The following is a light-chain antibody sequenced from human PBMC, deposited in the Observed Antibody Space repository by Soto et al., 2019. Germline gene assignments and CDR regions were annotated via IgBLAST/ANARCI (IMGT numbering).Light chain of an antibody. CDR1: SSDVGGYNY. CDR2: EVS. Sequence: QSALTQPPSASGSPGQSVTISCTGTSSDVGGYNYVSWYQQHPGKAPKLMIYEVSKRPSGVPDRFSGSKSGNTASLTVSGLQVEDEADYYCSSYAGSNNQVFGGGTKVTVL. V-gene: IGLV2-8*01. J-gene: IGLJ2*01. CDR3: SSYAGSNNQV.